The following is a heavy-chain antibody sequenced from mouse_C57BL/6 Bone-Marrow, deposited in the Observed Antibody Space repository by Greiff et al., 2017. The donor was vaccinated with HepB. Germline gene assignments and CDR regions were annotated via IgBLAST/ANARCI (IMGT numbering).Heavy chain of an antibody. V-gene: IGHV1-64*01. J-gene: IGHJ2*01. Sequence: VQLQQPGAELVKPGASVKLSCKASGYTFTSYWMHWVKQRPGQGLEWIGMIHPNSGSTNYNEKFKSKATLTVDKSSSTAYMQLSSLTSEDSAVYYCARDIYYGSSYYFDYWGQGTTLTVSS. CDR3: ARDIYYGSSYYFDY. D-gene: IGHD1-1*01. CDR2: IHPNSGST. CDR1: GYTFTSYW.